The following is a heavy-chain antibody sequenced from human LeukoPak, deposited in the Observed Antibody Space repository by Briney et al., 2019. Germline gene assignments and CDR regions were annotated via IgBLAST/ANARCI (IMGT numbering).Heavy chain of an antibody. D-gene: IGHD6-13*01. CDR3: ARSYSSSWYYYFDY. Sequence: GASVKVSCKASGYTFTSYGISWVRQAPGQGLEWMGWISAYNGNTNYAQKLQGRVTMTTDTSTSTAYMELRSLRSDDTAVYYCARSYSSSWYYYFDYWGQETLVTVSS. CDR1: GYTFTSYG. J-gene: IGHJ4*02. V-gene: IGHV1-18*01. CDR2: ISAYNGNT.